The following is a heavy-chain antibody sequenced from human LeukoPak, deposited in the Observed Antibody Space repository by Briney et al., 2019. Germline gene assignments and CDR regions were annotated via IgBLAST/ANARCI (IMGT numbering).Heavy chain of an antibody. D-gene: IGHD1-26*01. Sequence: GGSLRLSCAASGFTFSTYAMSWVRQAPGKGLEWVSAIGDTTYYVASVKGRFTISRDNSKNTLYLQMNNMRGEDAAIYYCAKAYAFVGANYFDSWGQGTLVTVSS. CDR3: AKAYAFVGANYFDS. CDR2: IGDTT. V-gene: IGHV3-23*01. CDR1: GFTFSTYA. J-gene: IGHJ4*02.